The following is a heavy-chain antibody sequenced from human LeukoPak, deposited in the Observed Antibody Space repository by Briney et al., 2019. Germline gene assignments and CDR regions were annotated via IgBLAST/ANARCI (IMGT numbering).Heavy chain of an antibody. CDR1: GYTFTGYY. Sequence: ASVKVPCKASGYTFTGYYMHWVRQAPGQGLEWMGWINPNSGGTNYAQKFQGRVTMTRDTSISTAYMELSRLRSDDTAVYYCARDSRLLWFGELQFDYWGQGTLVTVSS. D-gene: IGHD3-10*01. CDR2: INPNSGGT. CDR3: ARDSRLLWFGELQFDY. V-gene: IGHV1-2*02. J-gene: IGHJ4*02.